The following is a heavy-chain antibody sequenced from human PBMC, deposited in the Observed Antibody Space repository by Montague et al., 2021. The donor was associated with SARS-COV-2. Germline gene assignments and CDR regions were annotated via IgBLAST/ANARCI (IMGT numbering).Heavy chain of an antibody. CDR1: GDSVSSSLYY. J-gene: IGHJ5*02. CDR3: VRRGGTYYYGSGSFDP. CDR2: IYYTGST. V-gene: IGHV4-39*01. Sequence: SETLSLTCTVSGDSVSSSLYYWAWLRQAPGKGLEWIGSIYYTGSTYYSPTLKSRVTISVDTSKNQMSLQMTSVTAADTAIYYCVRRGGTYYYGSGSFDPWGQGTLVAVSS. D-gene: IGHD3-10*01.